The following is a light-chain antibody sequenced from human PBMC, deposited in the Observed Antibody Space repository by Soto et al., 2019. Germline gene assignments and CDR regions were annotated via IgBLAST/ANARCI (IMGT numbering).Light chain of an antibody. CDR3: RHYNNWPFT. CDR1: QSVSSN. V-gene: IGKV3-15*01. J-gene: IGKJ2*01. Sequence: EIVMTQSPATLSVSPGERATLSCRASQSVSSNLAWYQQKPGQAPTLLIYGASARATGIPARFSGSGSGTEFTLNISSLQSEDFEVYYCRHYNNWPFTFGQGTKVDIK. CDR2: GAS.